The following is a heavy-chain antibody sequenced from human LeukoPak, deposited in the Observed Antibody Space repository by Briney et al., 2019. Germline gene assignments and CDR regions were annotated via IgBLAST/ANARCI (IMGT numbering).Heavy chain of an antibody. CDR3: ARDDGGSGHYHPQGPYLN. CDR2: ISSSGSTI. J-gene: IGHJ4*02. V-gene: IGHV3-48*03. CDR1: GFTFSSYE. D-gene: IGHD3-22*01. Sequence: GGSLRLSCAASGFTFSSYEMNWVRQAPGKGLEWVSYISSSGSTIYYADSVKGRFTISRDNAKNSLYLQMNSLRAEDTAVYYCARDDGGSGHYHPQGPYLNWGQGTLVTVSS.